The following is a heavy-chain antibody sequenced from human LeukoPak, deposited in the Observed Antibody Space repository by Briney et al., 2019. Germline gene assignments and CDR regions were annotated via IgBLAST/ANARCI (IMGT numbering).Heavy chain of an antibody. Sequence: PSQTLSLTCAVSGGSISSGGYSWSWIRQPPGKGLEWIGYIYHSGTTYYNPSLKSRVTLPVDRSKNQFSLKLSSVTAADTAVYYCARGRQNDAFDIWGQGTMVTVSS. V-gene: IGHV4-30-2*01. CDR1: GGSISSGGYS. J-gene: IGHJ3*02. CDR2: IYHSGTT. CDR3: ARGRQNDAFDI.